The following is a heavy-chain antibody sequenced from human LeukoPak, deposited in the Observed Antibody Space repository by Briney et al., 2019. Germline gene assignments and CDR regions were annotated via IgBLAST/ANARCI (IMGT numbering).Heavy chain of an antibody. CDR3: ARGGLQINLNWFDP. CDR1: GYTFTSYG. CDR2: IIPIFGTA. J-gene: IGHJ5*02. V-gene: IGHV1-69*05. Sequence: SVKVSCKASGYTFTSYGISWVRQAPGQGLEWMGGIIPIFGTANYAQKFQGRVTITTDESTSTAYMELSSLRSEDTAVYYCARGGLQINLNWFDPWGQGTLVTVSS.